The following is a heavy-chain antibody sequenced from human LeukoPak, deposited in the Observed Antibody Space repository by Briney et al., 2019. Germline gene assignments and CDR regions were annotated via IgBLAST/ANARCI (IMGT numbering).Heavy chain of an antibody. Sequence: GESLKISCKGSGYSFTNYWIGWVRQMPGKGLEWMGIIYPGDSDARYGPSFQGQVTISADKSISTAYLQWSSLKASDTAIYYCARRVYSNYWYLDLWGRGTLVTVSS. CDR1: GYSFTNYW. J-gene: IGHJ2*01. V-gene: IGHV5-51*01. CDR2: IYPGDSDA. D-gene: IGHD4-11*01. CDR3: ARRVYSNYWYLDL.